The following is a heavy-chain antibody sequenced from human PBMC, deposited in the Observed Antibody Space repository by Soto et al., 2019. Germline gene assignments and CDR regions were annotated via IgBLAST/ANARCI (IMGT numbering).Heavy chain of an antibody. J-gene: IGHJ4*02. Sequence: QVQLQESGPGLVKPSGTLSLTCAVSGGSITSGNWWSWVRQPPGKGLEFIGEIHHSGSANYNPSHKSRVTMSVDKSKNHFSLNLGSLSAADTAVYYCARYIAASGTYYFDYWGLGTVVTVSS. CDR3: ARYIAASGTYYFDY. CDR2: IHHSGSA. V-gene: IGHV4-4*02. D-gene: IGHD6-25*01. CDR1: GGSITSGNW.